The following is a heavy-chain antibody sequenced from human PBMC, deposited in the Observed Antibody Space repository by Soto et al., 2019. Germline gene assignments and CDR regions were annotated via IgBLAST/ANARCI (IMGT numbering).Heavy chain of an antibody. Sequence: SVKVSCKASGGTFSSYAISWVRQAPGQGLEWMGGIIPIFGTANYAQKFQGRVTITADESTSTAYMELSSLRSEDTAAYYCARASTVTTSGLYYYYYYGMDVWGQGTTVTVSS. CDR3: ARASTVTTSGLYYYYYYGMDV. CDR2: IIPIFGTA. CDR1: GGTFSSYA. J-gene: IGHJ6*02. V-gene: IGHV1-69*13. D-gene: IGHD4-17*01.